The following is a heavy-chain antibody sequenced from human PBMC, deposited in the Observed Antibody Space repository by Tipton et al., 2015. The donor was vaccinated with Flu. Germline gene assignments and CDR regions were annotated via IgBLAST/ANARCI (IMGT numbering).Heavy chain of an antibody. J-gene: IGHJ2*01. D-gene: IGHD5-24*01. CDR3: ARTRVMTTIRGYFDL. CDR1: GFTFSTYW. Sequence: SLRLSCATSGFTFSTYWMTWVRQAPGKGLEWLSVIGGYSGTTYYADSVKGRFTISRDNSENTLYLQMNNLRADDTAVYYRARTRVMTTIRGYFDLWGRGTLVTVSS. CDR2: IGGYSGTT. V-gene: IGHV3-23*01.